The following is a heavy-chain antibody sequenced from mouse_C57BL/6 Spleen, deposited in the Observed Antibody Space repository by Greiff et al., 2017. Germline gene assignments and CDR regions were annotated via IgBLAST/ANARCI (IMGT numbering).Heavy chain of an antibody. CDR2: IYPRDGST. J-gene: IGHJ3*01. Sequence: VQRVESDAELVKPGASVKISCKVSGYTFTDHTIHWMKQRPEQGLEWIGYIYPRDGSTKYNEKFKGKAPLTADKSSSTAYMQLNSLTSEDSAVYFCARRDYDGAWFAYWGQGTLVTVSA. D-gene: IGHD2-4*01. CDR3: ARRDYDGAWFAY. CDR1: GYTFTDHT. V-gene: IGHV1-78*01.